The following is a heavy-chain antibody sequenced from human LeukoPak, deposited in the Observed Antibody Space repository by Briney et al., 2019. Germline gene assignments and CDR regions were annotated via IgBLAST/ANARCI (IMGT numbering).Heavy chain of an antibody. J-gene: IGHJ5*02. D-gene: IGHD2-15*01. CDR3: ARESYCSGGGCYSGWFDP. Sequence: ASVKVSCKASGYTFTGYYMHWVRQAPGQGLEWMGWINPNSGGTNYAQKFQGWVTMTRDTSISTAYMELSRLRSDDTAVYYCARESYCSGGGCYSGWFDPWGQGTLVTVSS. CDR1: GYTFTGYY. CDR2: INPNSGGT. V-gene: IGHV1-2*04.